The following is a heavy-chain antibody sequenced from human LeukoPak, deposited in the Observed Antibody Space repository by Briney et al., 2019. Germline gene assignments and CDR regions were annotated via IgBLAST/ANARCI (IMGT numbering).Heavy chain of an antibody. CDR3: ARVGYSSSSGFGDPYYYYYGMDV. J-gene: IGHJ6*02. Sequence: SVKVSCKASGGTFSSYAISWVRQAPGQGLEWMGGIIPIFGTANYAQKFQARVTITADESTSTAYMELSSLRSEDTAVYYCARVGYSSSSGFGDPYYYYYGMDVWGQGTTVTVSS. D-gene: IGHD6-13*01. V-gene: IGHV1-69*13. CDR2: IIPIFGTA. CDR1: GGTFSSYA.